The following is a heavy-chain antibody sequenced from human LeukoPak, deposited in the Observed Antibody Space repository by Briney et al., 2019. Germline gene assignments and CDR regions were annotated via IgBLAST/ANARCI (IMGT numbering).Heavy chain of an antibody. J-gene: IGHJ6*03. D-gene: IGHD3-16*01. CDR2: ISAYNGNT. V-gene: IGHV1-18*01. CDR1: GYSFTTYG. Sequence: ASVKVSCNASGYSFTTYGVSWVRQAPGQGLEWMGRISAYNGNTNYAHKFQDRGTITTDTSTSTAYMELRSLRSDDTAVYYCARDIREYASYYMDVWGKGTTVRVSS. CDR3: ARDIREYASYYMDV.